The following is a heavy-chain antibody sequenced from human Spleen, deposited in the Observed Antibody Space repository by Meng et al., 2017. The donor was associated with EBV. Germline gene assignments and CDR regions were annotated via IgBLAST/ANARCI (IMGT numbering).Heavy chain of an antibody. CDR2: IIPIVGTP. CDR1: GGSLSYYS. Sequence: HVRRVQSESKVDKACVSGQVSFKASGGSLSYYSNRSVRQGQGQGLEWMAGIIPIVGTPNDAQKFQGIVSITADESTNTAYMELTSLRSDDTVVYYCAREEDGGNPFAYWGQGTLVTVSS. J-gene: IGHJ4*02. V-gene: IGHV1-69*01. D-gene: IGHD4-23*01. CDR3: AREEDGGNPFAY.